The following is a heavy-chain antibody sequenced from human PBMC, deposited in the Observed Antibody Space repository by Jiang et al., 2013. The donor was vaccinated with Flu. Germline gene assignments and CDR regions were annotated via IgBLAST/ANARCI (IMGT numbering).Heavy chain of an antibody. Sequence: RSLRLSCAASGFTFNDYAMHWVRQAPGKGLEWVSGISWNSGNIGYVDSVKGRFTISRDNAKKSLYLQMNSLRAEDTALYYCAKDMAAAGTLRASNYWGQGTLVTVSS. CDR1: GFTFNDYA. J-gene: IGHJ4*02. V-gene: IGHV3-9*01. CDR3: AKDMAAAGTLRASNY. CDR2: ISWNSGNI. D-gene: IGHD6-13*01.